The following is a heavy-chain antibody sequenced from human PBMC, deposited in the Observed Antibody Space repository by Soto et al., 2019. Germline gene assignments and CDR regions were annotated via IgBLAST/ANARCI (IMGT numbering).Heavy chain of an antibody. CDR2: TYYRSQWFN. CDR3: ARLIGTSWFVG. V-gene: IGHV6-1*01. CDR1: GDSVSSNIVT. J-gene: IGHJ4*02. D-gene: IGHD6-13*01. Sequence: SQPLSLTCAISGDSVSSNIVTWDWIRQSPSRGLEWLGRTYYRSQWFNDYAVSVKSRMTINADTSKNQFSLQLNYVTPEDTAVYYCARLIGTSWFVGWGQGTPVTVSS.